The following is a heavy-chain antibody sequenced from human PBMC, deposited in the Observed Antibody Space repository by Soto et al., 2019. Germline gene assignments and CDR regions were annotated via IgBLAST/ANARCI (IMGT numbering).Heavy chain of an antibody. CDR2: IIPIFGTA. CDR3: AIEEVIPRRGFDP. J-gene: IGHJ5*02. Sequence: SVKVSCKASGGTFSSYAISWVRQAPGQGLEWMGGIIPIFGTANYAQKFQGRVTITADESTSTAYMELSSLRSEDTAVYYCAIEEVIPRRGFDPWGQGTLVSVAS. D-gene: IGHD2-21*01. CDR1: GGTFSSYA. V-gene: IGHV1-69*13.